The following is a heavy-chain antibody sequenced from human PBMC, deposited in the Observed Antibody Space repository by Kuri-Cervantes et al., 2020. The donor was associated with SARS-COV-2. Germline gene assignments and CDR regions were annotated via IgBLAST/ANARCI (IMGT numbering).Heavy chain of an antibody. D-gene: IGHD1-26*01. CDR1: GFTFSTYS. J-gene: IGHJ3*02. V-gene: IGHV3-21*01. CDR2: ISSSSSQR. Sequence: GGSLRLSCAASGFTFSTYSVTWVRQAPGKGLEWVSSISSSSSQRYYVDSVKGRFTISRDNAKNSLYLQMNSLRAEDTAVYYCASSVASGAFDIWGQGTMVTVSS. CDR3: ASSVASGAFDI.